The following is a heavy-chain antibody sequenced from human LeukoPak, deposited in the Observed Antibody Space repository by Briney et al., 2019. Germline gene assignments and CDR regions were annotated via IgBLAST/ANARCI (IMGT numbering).Heavy chain of an antibody. D-gene: IGHD3-10*01. CDR3: AKARGSSGSYYWGLDY. CDR2: ISYDGSNK. V-gene: IGHV3-30*07. J-gene: IGHJ4*02. CDR1: GFTFSSYA. Sequence: GGSLRLSCAASGFTFSSYAMHWVRQAPGKGLEWVAVISYDGSNKYYADSVKGRFTISRDNSKNTLYLQMNSLRAEDTAVYYCAKARGSSGSYYWGLDYWGQGTLVTVSS.